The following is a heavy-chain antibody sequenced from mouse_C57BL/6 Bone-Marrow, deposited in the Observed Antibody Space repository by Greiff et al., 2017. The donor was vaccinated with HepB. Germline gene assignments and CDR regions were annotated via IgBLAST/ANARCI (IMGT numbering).Heavy chain of an antibody. V-gene: IGHV7-1*01. CDR1: GFTFSDFY. CDR2: SRNKANDNTT. CDR3: ARDDGDPFAY. J-gene: IGHJ3*01. Sequence: EVMLVESGGGLVQSGRSLRLSCATSGFTFSDFYMEWVRQAPGKGLEWIAASRNKANDNTTEYSASVKGRFIVSRDTSQSILYLQMTALRAEDTASYYCARDDGDPFAYWGQGTLVTVSA.